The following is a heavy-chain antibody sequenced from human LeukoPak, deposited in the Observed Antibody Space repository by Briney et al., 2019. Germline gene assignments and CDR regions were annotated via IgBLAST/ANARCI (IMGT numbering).Heavy chain of an antibody. CDR3: ARGPYDYVWGSYRFYYYGMDV. V-gene: IGHV3-74*01. D-gene: IGHD3-16*02. J-gene: IGHJ6*02. CDR1: GFTFSSYW. CDR2: INSDGSST. Sequence: PGGSLRLSCAASGFTFSSYWMHWVRQAPGKGLVWVSRINSDGSSTSYADSVKGRFTISRDNAKNTLYLQMNSLRAEDTAAYYCARGPYDYVWGSYRFYYYGMDVWGQGTTVTVSS.